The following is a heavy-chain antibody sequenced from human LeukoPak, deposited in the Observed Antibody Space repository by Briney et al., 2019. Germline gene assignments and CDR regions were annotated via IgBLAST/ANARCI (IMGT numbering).Heavy chain of an antibody. V-gene: IGHV3-21*01. Sequence: GGSLRLSCAASGFTFSSYSMNWVRQAPGKGLEWVSSISSSSSYIYYADSVKGRFTISRDNAKNSLYLQMNSLGAEDTAVYYCARDHTVTTAGYWGQGTLVTVSS. J-gene: IGHJ4*02. CDR2: ISSSSSYI. CDR3: ARDHTVTTAGY. D-gene: IGHD4-17*01. CDR1: GFTFSSYS.